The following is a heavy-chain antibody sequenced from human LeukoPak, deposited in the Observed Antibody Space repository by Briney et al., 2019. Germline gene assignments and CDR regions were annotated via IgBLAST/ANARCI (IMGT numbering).Heavy chain of an antibody. V-gene: IGHV1-18*01. CDR3: ARDAVPRRNPPTGYCMDV. J-gene: IGHJ6*03. CDR2: ISAYNGNT. CDR1: GYTFTSYG. D-gene: IGHD1-14*01. Sequence: ASVKVSCKASGYTFTSYGISWVRQAPGQGLEWMGWISAYNGNTNYAQKLQGRVTMTTDTSTSTAYMELRSLRSDDTAVYYCARDAVPRRNPPTGYCMDVWGKGTTVTVSS.